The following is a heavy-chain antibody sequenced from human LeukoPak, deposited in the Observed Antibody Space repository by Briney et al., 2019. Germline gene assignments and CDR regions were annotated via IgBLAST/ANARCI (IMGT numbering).Heavy chain of an antibody. Sequence: ASVKVSCKASGYTFTSYDINWVRQATGQGLEWMGWMNPNSGNTGYAQKFQGRVTMTRDMSTSTVYMELSSLRSEDTAVYYCARDKANYYYYYYMDVWGKGTTVTVSS. CDR3: ARDKANYYYYYYMDV. V-gene: IGHV1-8*02. CDR1: GYTFTSYD. J-gene: IGHJ6*03. CDR2: MNPNSGNT.